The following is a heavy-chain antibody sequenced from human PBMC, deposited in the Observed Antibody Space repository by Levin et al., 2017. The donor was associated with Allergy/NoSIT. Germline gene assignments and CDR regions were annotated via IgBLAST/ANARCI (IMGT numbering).Heavy chain of an antibody. V-gene: IGHV3-23*01. D-gene: IGHD2-15*01. J-gene: IGHJ4*02. CDR1: GFTFSSHD. Sequence: GESLKISCAASGFTFSSHDMSWVRQAPGKGLEWVSTISCSGDSTYYADSVKGRFSISRDSFKNTLYLQMNSLRAEDTAIYYCAKRSCSGGSCFGGALDYWGQGTLVTVSS. CDR2: ISCSGDST. CDR3: AKRSCSGGSCFGGALDY.